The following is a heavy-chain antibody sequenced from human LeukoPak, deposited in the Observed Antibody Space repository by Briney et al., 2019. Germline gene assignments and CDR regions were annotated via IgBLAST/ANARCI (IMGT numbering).Heavy chain of an antibody. CDR1: GGSINRDY. CDR2: IYDSGST. V-gene: IGHV4-4*07. D-gene: IGHD3-16*02. CDR3: ASAYYDYVSGSYRHGFEAFDI. Sequence: MASETLTLTCSVSGGSINRDYLNWIRQPAGKGLEWIGRIYDSGSTNYNPSLKSRVTISLDKSKNQFSLKLTSVTAADTAVYYCASAYYDYVSGSYRHGFEAFDIWGRGSLVTVSS. J-gene: IGHJ3*02.